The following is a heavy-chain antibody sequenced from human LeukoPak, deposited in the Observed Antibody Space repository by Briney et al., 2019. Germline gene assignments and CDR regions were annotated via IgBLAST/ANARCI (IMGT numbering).Heavy chain of an antibody. CDR3: ARDWHCSSTSCYAFDY. J-gene: IGHJ4*02. CDR2: IIPIFGTA. Sequence: ASVKVSCKASGGTFSSYAISWVRQAPGQGLEWMGGIIPIFGTANYAQKFQGRVTITADESTSTAYMELSSLRSEDTAAYYCARDWHCSSTSCYAFDYWAREPWSPSPQ. CDR1: GGTFSSYA. D-gene: IGHD2-2*01. V-gene: IGHV1-69*13.